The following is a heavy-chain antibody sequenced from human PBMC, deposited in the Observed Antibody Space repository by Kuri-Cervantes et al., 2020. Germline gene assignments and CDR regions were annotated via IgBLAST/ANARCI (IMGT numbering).Heavy chain of an antibody. J-gene: IGHJ4*02. CDR1: GYSFTSYW. V-gene: IGHV5-51*01. CDR3: TRGPGRFGELLYTVDY. CDR2: IYPGDSDT. Sequence: GESLKISCKGSGYSFTSYWIGWVRQMPGKGLEWMGIIYPGDSDTRYSPSFQGQVTISADKSISTAYLQWSSLKASDTAMYYCTRGPGRFGELLYTVDYWGQGTLVTVSS. D-gene: IGHD3-10*01.